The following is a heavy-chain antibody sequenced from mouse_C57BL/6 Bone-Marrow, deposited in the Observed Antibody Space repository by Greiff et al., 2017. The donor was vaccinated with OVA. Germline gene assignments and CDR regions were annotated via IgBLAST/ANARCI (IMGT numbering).Heavy chain of an antibody. CDR3: ARYYYGNYVFSY. CDR2: IHPNSGST. J-gene: IGHJ3*01. Sequence: VQLQQPGAELVKPGASVQLSCKASGYTFTSYWMHWVKQRPGQGLEWIGMIHPNSGSTNYNEKFKSKATLTVDKSSSTAYMQLSSLTSEDSAVYYCARYYYGNYVFSYWGQGTLVTVSA. D-gene: IGHD2-1*01. CDR1: GYTFTSYW. V-gene: IGHV1-64*01.